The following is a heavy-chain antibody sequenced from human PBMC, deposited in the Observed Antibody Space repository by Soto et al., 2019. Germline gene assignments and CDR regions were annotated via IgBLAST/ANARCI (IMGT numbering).Heavy chain of an antibody. Sequence: QVQLQESGPGLVKPSETLSLTCTVSGGSISNYYWSWIRQPPGKGLQWIGYIFSSGSTNYNPSLKRRVTIAVDTAKNQFSLTLSSVTAADTAVYYCARHRRDFDYWGQGSLVTVSS. CDR3: ARHRRDFDY. CDR2: IFSSGST. J-gene: IGHJ4*02. CDR1: GGSISNYY. V-gene: IGHV4-59*08.